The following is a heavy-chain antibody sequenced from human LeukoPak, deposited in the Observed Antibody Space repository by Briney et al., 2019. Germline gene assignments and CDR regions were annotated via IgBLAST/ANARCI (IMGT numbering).Heavy chain of an antibody. J-gene: IGHJ4*02. V-gene: IGHV4-4*07. CDR1: GDSIRSYY. D-gene: IGHD3-22*01. Sequence: SETLSLTCTVSGDSIRSYYWSWIRQPAGKGMEGIGRVYTSGSTNYNPSLQNRVTMSVDTSKTQFSLKLSSVTAADTAVYYCASTTYYYDSSGYYFLDYWGQGTLVTVSS. CDR3: ASTTYYYDSSGYYFLDY. CDR2: VYTSGST.